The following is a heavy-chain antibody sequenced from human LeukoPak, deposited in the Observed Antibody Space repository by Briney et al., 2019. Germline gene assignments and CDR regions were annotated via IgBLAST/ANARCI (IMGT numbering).Heavy chain of an antibody. Sequence: GGSLRLSCAGSGFTLQDYWMNWVRQAPGKGLEWVANINYDGSAKYYVDSVEGRFTISRDNAENSLYLHMNSLTVEDTAVYYCSRGDPDYWGQGTLVTVSS. V-gene: IGHV3-7*01. CDR2: INYDGSAK. J-gene: IGHJ4*02. CDR1: GFTLQDYW. CDR3: SRGDPDY.